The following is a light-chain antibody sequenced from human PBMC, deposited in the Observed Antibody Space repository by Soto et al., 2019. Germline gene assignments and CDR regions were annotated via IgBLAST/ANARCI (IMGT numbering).Light chain of an antibody. CDR1: SSDIGGYNY. CDR3: NSYTSINTLV. J-gene: IGLJ2*01. CDR2: DVS. V-gene: IGLV2-14*01. Sequence: QSALTQPASVSGSPGQSITISCTGTSSDIGGYNYVSWYQQHPGKAPKLIICDVSDRPSGVSNRFSGSKSGNTASLTISGLQAEDEADYYCNSYTSINTLVFGGGTKLTVL.